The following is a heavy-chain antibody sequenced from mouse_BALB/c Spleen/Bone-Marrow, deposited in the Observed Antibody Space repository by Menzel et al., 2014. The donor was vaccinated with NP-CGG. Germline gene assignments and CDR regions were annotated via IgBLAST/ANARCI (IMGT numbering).Heavy chain of an antibody. V-gene: IGHV3-1*02. J-gene: IGHJ2*01. CDR3: VRETTVVADFDY. CDR2: IHYSGST. Sequence: EVKLMESGPDLVKPSQSLSLTCTVAGYSITSGYGWHWIRPFPGNKLEWMGYIHYSGSTNYNPSLQNRISITRDTSKNQFFLQLNSVTTEDTATYYCVRETTVVADFDYWGQGTTLTVSS. D-gene: IGHD1-1*01. CDR1: GYSITSGYG.